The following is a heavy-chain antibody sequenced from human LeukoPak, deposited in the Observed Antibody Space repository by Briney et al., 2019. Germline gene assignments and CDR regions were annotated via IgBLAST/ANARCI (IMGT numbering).Heavy chain of an antibody. J-gene: IGHJ6*02. D-gene: IGHD2-15*01. V-gene: IGHV3-23*01. CDR1: GFTFSSYA. Sequence: PGGSLRLSCAASGFTFSSYAMSWVRQAPGKGLEWVSAISGSGGSTYYADSVKGRFTISRDNSKNTLYLQMNSLRAEDTAVYYCAREYCSDGTCYYYYGMDVWGHGTTVTVSS. CDR3: AREYCSDGTCYYYYGMDV. CDR2: ISGSGGST.